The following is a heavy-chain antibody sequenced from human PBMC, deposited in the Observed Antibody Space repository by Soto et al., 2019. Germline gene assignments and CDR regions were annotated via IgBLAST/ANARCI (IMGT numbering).Heavy chain of an antibody. CDR3: AKFTRTRSPVVVAASGWFDP. V-gene: IGHV3-23*01. Sequence: PGGSLRLSCAASGFTFSSYAMSWVRQAPGKGLEWVSAISGSGGSTYYADSVKGRFTISRDNSKNTLYLQMNSLRAEDTAVYYCAKFTRTRSPVVVAASGWFDPWGQGTLVTVSS. D-gene: IGHD2-15*01. J-gene: IGHJ5*02. CDR2: ISGSGGST. CDR1: GFTFSSYA.